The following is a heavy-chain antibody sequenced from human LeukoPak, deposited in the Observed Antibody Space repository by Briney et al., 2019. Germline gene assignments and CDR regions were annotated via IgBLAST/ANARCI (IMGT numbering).Heavy chain of an antibody. J-gene: IGHJ6*02. CDR3: ARPISTPHAYYYGMDV. CDR2: INHSGST. V-gene: IGHV4-34*01. Sequence: PSETLSLTCAVYGGSFSGYYWSWIRQPPGKGLEWIGEINHSGSTNYNPSLKSRVTISVDTSKNQFSLKLSSVTAAGTAVYYCARPISTPHAYYYGMDVWGQGTTVTVSS. CDR1: GGSFSGYY. D-gene: IGHD2-21*01.